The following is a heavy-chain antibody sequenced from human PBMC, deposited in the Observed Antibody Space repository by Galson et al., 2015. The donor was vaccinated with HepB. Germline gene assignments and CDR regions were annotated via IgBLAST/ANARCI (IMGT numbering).Heavy chain of an antibody. J-gene: IGHJ3*02. CDR3: ARDNPHLGDAIDI. V-gene: IGHV1-2*02. Sequence: SVKVSCKASGSSLIANYIHWVRQAPGQGLEWMGWINPNSGGPKYAQKFQGRVTMTRDTSVNTAYMELSGLRSDDTAVYYCARDNPHLGDAIDIWGQGTLVTVSS. CDR2: INPNSGGP. D-gene: IGHD1-26*01. CDR1: GSSLIANY.